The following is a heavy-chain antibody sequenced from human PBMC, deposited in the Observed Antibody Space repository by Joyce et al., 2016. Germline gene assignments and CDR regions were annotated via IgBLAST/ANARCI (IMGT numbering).Heavy chain of an antibody. CDR2: IYTTGST. V-gene: IGHV4-61*02. CDR3: ARSTGGSYLFGMDV. D-gene: IGHD1-26*01. CDR1: GASATSGSFY. Sequence: QVQLQESGPGLVKPSQTLTLTCTVSGASATSGSFYWSWIRQPAGKGLEWIGRIYTTGSTSYKSSLKSRVTMALDTSKNQVSLKLNSVTAADTAVYYCARSTGGSYLFGMDVWGQGTTVTVSS. J-gene: IGHJ6*02.